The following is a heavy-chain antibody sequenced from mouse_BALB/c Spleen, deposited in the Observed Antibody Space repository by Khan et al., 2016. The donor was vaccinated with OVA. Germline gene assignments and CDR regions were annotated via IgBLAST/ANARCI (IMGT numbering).Heavy chain of an antibody. CDR3: ARVGNYWYFDV. V-gene: IGHV9-3-1*01. Sequence: QIQLVQSGPELKKPGETVKISCKASGYTFTNYGMNWVKQAPGKGLKWMGWINTYTGEPTYGDDLKGRFAFSLETSASTAYLQINNLKNEDTATXFCARVGNYWYFDVWGAVTTVTVSS. CDR1: GYTFTNYG. D-gene: IGHD2-1*01. J-gene: IGHJ1*01. CDR2: INTYTGEP.